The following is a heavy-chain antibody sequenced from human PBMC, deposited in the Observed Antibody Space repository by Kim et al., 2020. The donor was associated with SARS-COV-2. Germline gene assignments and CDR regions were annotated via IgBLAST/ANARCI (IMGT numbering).Heavy chain of an antibody. V-gene: IGHV3-23*01. J-gene: IGHJ4*02. D-gene: IGHD6-13*01. CDR2: ISDRGSTT. CDR3: AKAHSSSWGIFDY. Sequence: GGSLRLSCAASGFTFGNNAMTWVRQDPGKGLEWVSFISDRGSTTYYADSVKGRFTISRDNSKSSLYLQMNSLRAEDTALYYCAKAHSSSWGIFDYWGRGT. CDR1: GFTFGNNA.